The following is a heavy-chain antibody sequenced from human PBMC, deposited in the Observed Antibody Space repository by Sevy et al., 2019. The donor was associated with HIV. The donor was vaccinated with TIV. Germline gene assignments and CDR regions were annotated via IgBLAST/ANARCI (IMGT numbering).Heavy chain of an antibody. J-gene: IGHJ4*02. Sequence: ASVKVSCKASGYSFTAHYIHWVRQAPGQGLEWMGWINPDSGDTHYAQKFQGSVTMTRDTSMTTAYMELRSLRSDDTAVYYCARVQGGGVPDYWGQGTLVTVSS. CDR3: ARVQGGGVPDY. CDR1: GYSFTAHY. D-gene: IGHD3-10*01. CDR2: INPDSGDT. V-gene: IGHV1-2*02.